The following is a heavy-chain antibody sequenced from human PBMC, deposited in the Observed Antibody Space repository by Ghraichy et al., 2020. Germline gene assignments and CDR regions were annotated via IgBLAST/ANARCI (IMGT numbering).Heavy chain of an antibody. V-gene: IGHV3-23*01. CDR1: GFTFGDYS. Sequence: GGSLRLSCAASGFTFGDYSLNWVRQVPGKGLEWVSVISRDGDDLYYAESVKGRFTISRDNSKNTLYLQMNSLRAEDTAIYYCAKSQTPTRCRSFDYWGQGALVTVSS. D-gene: IGHD2-2*01. CDR3: AKSQTPTRCRSFDY. J-gene: IGHJ4*02. CDR2: ISRDGDDL.